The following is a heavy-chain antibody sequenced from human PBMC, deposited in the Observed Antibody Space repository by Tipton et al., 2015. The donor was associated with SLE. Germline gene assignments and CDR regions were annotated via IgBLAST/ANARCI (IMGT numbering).Heavy chain of an antibody. V-gene: IGHV4-61*02. CDR2: IYTSGST. Sequence: TLSLTCTVSGGSISSGSYYWSWIRQPAGKGLEWIGRIYTSGSTNYNPSLKSRVTISVDTSKNQFSLKLSSVTAADTAVYYCARDLTGPGFDYWGQGTLVTVSS. J-gene: IGHJ4*02. CDR3: ARDLTGPGFDY. CDR1: GGSISSGSYY. D-gene: IGHD1-20*01.